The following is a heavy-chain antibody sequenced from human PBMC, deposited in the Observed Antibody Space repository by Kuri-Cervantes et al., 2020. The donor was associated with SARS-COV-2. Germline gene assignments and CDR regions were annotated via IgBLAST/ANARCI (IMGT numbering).Heavy chain of an antibody. D-gene: IGHD1-26*01. CDR3: ARGSGNYND. V-gene: IGHV1-18*01. CDR1: GYIFSNYG. Sequence: AAATVSCTASGYIFSNYGISWVRQAPGQRLEWFGWITPENGNTKYTQKVQGRTTMTTDTSTSTAYMELRSLRSDDTAVYFWARGSGNYNDWGQGTLVTVSS. J-gene: IGHJ4*02. CDR2: ITPENGNT.